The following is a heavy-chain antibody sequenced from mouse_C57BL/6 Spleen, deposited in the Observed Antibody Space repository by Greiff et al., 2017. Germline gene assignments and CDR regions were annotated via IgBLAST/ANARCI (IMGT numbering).Heavy chain of an antibody. CDR3: ARDNYGSSYWFAY. V-gene: IGHV5-4*01. Sequence: EVQLVESGGGLVKPGGSLKLSCAASGFTFSSYAMSWVRQTPGKRLEWVATISDGGSYPYYPDKVKGRFTISRDNAKNNLYLQMSHLKSADTAIYSCARDNYGSSYWFAYWGQGTLVTVSA. CDR2: ISDGGSYP. D-gene: IGHD1-1*01. J-gene: IGHJ3*01. CDR1: GFTFSSYA.